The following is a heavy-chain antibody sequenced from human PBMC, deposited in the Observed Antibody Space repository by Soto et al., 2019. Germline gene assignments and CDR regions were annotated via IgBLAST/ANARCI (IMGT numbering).Heavy chain of an antibody. CDR1: GFTFNNYA. J-gene: IGHJ4*01. V-gene: IGHV3-23*01. CDR2: ISGTGGST. Sequence: GGSLRLSCAASGFTFNNYAMNWVRQAPGKGLEWVATISGTGGSTYYADSVKGRFTISRDNSKNTLYLQMNSLRVEDTAVYYCAKDRLGGNFDYWGHGTQVTVSS. CDR3: AKDRLGGNFDY.